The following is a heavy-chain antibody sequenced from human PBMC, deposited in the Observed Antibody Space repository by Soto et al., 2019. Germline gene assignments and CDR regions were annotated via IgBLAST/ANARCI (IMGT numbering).Heavy chain of an antibody. D-gene: IGHD3-22*01. J-gene: IGHJ3*02. Sequence: GGALRGSCAASGFTLSRYAMSWVRQAPGKGLEWVSAISGSGGSTYYADSVKGRFTISRDNSKNTLYLQMNSLRAEDTAVYYCTEDGYGDSSGYKTAPSYNAFDIWDKETMATV. CDR3: TEDGYGDSSGYKTAPSYNAFDI. V-gene: IGHV3-23*01. CDR1: GFTLSRYA. CDR2: ISGSGGST.